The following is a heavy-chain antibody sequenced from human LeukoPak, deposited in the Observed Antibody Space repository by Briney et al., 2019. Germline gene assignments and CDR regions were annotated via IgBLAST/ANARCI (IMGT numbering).Heavy chain of an antibody. CDR2: IIPIFGTA. Sequence: SVKVSCKASGGTFSSYAISWVRQAPGQGLEWMGGIIPIFGTANYAQKFQGRVTITADESTSTAYMELSSLRSEDTAVYYCASGGTSYYYYYMDVCGKGTTVTVSS. V-gene: IGHV1-69*13. J-gene: IGHJ6*03. D-gene: IGHD3-10*01. CDR3: ASGGTSYYYYYMDV. CDR1: GGTFSSYA.